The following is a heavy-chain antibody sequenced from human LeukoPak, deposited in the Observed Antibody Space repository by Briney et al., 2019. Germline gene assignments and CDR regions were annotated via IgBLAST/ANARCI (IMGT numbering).Heavy chain of an antibody. CDR2: SDPGDGET. CDR3: ATDRVGATVFAFDI. J-gene: IGHJ3*02. CDR1: GYTLTELS. D-gene: IGHD1-26*01. Sequence: ASVKVSCKVSGYTLTELSMHWVRQAPGKGLEWMGGSDPGDGETIYAQKFQGRVTMTEDTSTDTAYMELSSLRSEDTAVYYCATDRVGATVFAFDIWGQGTMVTVSS. V-gene: IGHV1-24*01.